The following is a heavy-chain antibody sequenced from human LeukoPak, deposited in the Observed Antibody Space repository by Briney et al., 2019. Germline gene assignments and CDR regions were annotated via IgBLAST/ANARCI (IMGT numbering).Heavy chain of an antibody. CDR1: GDNFSNYV. Sequence: SVKVSCKASGDNFSNYVITWVRQAPGQGLEWMGRIIPILGIANYAQKFQGRVTITADKSTSTAYMELSSLRSEDTAVYYCARGLRDTAMVTGYWGQGTLVTVSS. CDR2: IIPILGIA. J-gene: IGHJ4*02. V-gene: IGHV1-69*04. D-gene: IGHD5-18*01. CDR3: ARGLRDTAMVTGY.